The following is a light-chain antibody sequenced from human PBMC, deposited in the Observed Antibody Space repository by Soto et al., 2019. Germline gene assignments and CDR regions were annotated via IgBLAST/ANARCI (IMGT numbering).Light chain of an antibody. Sequence: QSVLTQPASVSGSPGQSITISCTGTSSDVGSYNLVSWYQQHPGKAPKLMIYEVSKRPSGVSNRFSGSKSGNTASLTISGLQAEDEADYCCCSYAGSSTFSYVFGTGTKVNVL. J-gene: IGLJ1*01. CDR2: EVS. V-gene: IGLV2-23*02. CDR3: CSYAGSSTFSYV. CDR1: SSDVGSYNL.